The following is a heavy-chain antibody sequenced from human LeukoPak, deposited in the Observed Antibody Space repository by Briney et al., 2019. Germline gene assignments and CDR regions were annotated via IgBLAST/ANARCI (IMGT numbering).Heavy chain of an antibody. Sequence: ASVKVSCKASGYTFTGYYMLWLRQAPGQGLEWMGWINPNSGVTNYAQKFQGRVTMTRDTSISTAYMELSRLRSDDTAVYYCARDLPGFTIYDYVWGSYRPFDYWGQGTLVTVSS. V-gene: IGHV1-2*02. CDR3: ARDLPGFTIYDYVWGSYRPFDY. D-gene: IGHD3-16*02. CDR2: INPNSGVT. CDR1: GYTFTGYY. J-gene: IGHJ4*02.